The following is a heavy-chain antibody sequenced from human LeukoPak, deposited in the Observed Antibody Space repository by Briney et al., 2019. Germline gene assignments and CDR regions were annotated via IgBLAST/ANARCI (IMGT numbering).Heavy chain of an antibody. CDR3: ARVRRYLGGIVVVPASPSWFDP. Sequence: KPSETLSLTCAVYGGSFSGYYWSWIRQPPGKGLAWIGEINHSGSTNYNPSLKSRVTISVDTSKNQFSLKLSSVTAADTAVYYCARVRRYLGGIVVVPASPSWFDPWGQGTLVTVSS. V-gene: IGHV4-34*01. CDR2: INHSGST. J-gene: IGHJ5*02. CDR1: GGSFSGYY. D-gene: IGHD2-2*01.